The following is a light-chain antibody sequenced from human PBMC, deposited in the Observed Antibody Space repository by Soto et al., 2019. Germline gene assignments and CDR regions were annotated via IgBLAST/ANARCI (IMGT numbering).Light chain of an antibody. CDR3: QQRNSWPPTFT. CDR2: GAS. Sequence: PGERATLSCRASQSVSSSYLAWYQQKPGQAPRLLIYGASSRATGIPDRFSGSGSGTDFTLTISRLEPEDFAVYYCQQRNSWPPTFTFGQGTRLEIK. J-gene: IGKJ5*01. CDR1: QSVSSSY. V-gene: IGKV3D-20*02.